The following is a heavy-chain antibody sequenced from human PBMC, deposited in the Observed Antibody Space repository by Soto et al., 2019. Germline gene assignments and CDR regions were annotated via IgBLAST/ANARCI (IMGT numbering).Heavy chain of an antibody. J-gene: IGHJ5*02. CDR2: LYYGGST. CDR3: VRDRYSSSGWFDP. CDR1: GGSINSDDSF. V-gene: IGHV4-39*02. D-gene: IGHD3-10*01. Sequence: PSETLSLTCSVSGGSINSDDSFWGWVRQSPGKGLEWIGSLYYGGSTFYNPSLKSRVTISLDTSKNQFSLQLKSVTPEDTAVYYCVRDRYSSSGWFDPWGQGTPVTVSS.